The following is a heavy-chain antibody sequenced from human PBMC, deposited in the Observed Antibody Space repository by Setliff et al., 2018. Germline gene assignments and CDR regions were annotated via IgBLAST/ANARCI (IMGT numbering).Heavy chain of an antibody. CDR1: GASINSGSYY. CDR3: ARDNTILGATDH. D-gene: IGHD1-26*01. V-gene: IGHV4-61*02. J-gene: IGHJ5*02. CDR2: LHTSGST. Sequence: PSETLSLTCAVSGASINSGSYYWSWIRQSTERGLEWLGRLHTSGSTTYNPALNSRVTISVDTSTNQFSLRLTSLTAADTAVYFCARDNTILGATDHWGQGTLVTVSS.